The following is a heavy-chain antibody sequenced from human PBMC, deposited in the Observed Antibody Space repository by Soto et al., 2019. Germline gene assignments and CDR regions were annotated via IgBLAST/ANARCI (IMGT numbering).Heavy chain of an antibody. CDR3: TKEVRHHFSYYFDN. D-gene: IGHD3-3*02. J-gene: IGHJ4*02. CDR1: GLNFDDYA. Sequence: EVQLVESGGGLVQPGRSLRLSCVVSGLNFDDYAMHWVRQLPGKGLEWVAGLRWSGGTIDYADSVKGRFTISRDNAKNTLYLEMNSLRPEDTAVYYCTKEVRHHFSYYFDNCGQVTLVTVSS. V-gene: IGHV3-9*01. CDR2: LRWSGGTI.